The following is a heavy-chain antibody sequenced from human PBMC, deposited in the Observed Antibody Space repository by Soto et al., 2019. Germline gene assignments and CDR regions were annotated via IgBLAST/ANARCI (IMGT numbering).Heavy chain of an antibody. CDR1: GQYISDYY. CDR2: IYYGGSI. V-gene: IGHV4-59*08. D-gene: IGHD7-27*01. CDR3: ARPGRDWGSLEY. J-gene: IGHJ4*02. Sequence: PSETLSLTCTVSGQYISDYYLTWIRQPPGKGLEWIAFIYYGGSINYNPSLKSRVAISVDTSKNQFSLNLNSVTAADTAVYYCARPGRDWGSLEYWGQGTRVTVSS.